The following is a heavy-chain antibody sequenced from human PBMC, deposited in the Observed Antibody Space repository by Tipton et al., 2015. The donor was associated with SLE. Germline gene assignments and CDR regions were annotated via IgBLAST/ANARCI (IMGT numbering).Heavy chain of an antibody. D-gene: IGHD3-10*01. CDR3: ARDYYGSGSYHL. V-gene: IGHV3-21*01. CDR2: ISSSSSYI. J-gene: IGHJ4*02. CDR1: GFTFSSYS. Sequence: AVSGFTFSSYSMNWVRQAPGKGLEWVSSISSSSSYIYYADSVKGRFTISRDNAKNSLYLQMSSLRAEDTAVYYCARDYYGSGSYHLGGQGTLVTVSS.